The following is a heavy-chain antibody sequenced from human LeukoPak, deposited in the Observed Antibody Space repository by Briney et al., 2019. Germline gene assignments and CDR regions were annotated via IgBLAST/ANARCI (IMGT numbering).Heavy chain of an antibody. Sequence: GGSLRLSCAASGFTFSSYSMNWVRQAPGKGLEWVSSISSSSSYIYYADSVKGRFTISRDNAKNSLYLQMNSLRADDTAVYYCARGDSSGWYESVGYDYWGQGTLVTVSS. J-gene: IGHJ4*02. CDR2: ISSSSSYI. CDR3: ARGDSSGWYESVGYDY. D-gene: IGHD6-19*01. V-gene: IGHV3-21*04. CDR1: GFTFSSYS.